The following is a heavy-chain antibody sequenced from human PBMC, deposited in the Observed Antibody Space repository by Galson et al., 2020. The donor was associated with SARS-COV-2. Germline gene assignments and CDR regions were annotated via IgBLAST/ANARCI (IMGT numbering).Heavy chain of an antibody. V-gene: IGHV3-23*01. CDR3: AKAGCTSATCYCNC. Sequence: TGGSLRLSCAASGFTFSDYAMNWVRQAPRKGLEWVSVISGGDGSTYYADSVKGRFTISRDNSKNTLYLQMNSLRAEDTAVYYCAKAGCTSATCYCNCWGQGTLVTVSS. J-gene: IGHJ4*02. CDR1: GFTFSDYA. D-gene: IGHD2-2*01. CDR2: ISGGDGST.